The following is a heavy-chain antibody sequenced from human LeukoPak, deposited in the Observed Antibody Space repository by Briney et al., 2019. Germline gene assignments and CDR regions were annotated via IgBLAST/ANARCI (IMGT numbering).Heavy chain of an antibody. CDR2: INHSGST. Sequence: SETLSLTCAVYGGSFSGYYWSWIRQPPGKGLEWIGEINHSGSTNYNPSLKSRVTISVDTSKNQFPLKLSSETAADTAVYYCARGGRITMVRGFNYWGQGTLVTVSS. CDR1: GGSFSGYY. V-gene: IGHV4-34*01. CDR3: ARGGRITMVRGFNY. J-gene: IGHJ4*02. D-gene: IGHD3-10*01.